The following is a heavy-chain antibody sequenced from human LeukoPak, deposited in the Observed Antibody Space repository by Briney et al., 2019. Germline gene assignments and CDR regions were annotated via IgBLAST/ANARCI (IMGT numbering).Heavy chain of an antibody. V-gene: IGHV4-59*01. Sequence: PSETLSLTCTVSGGSSNGYHWTWIRQPPGKGLEWIGYMYYSGGTNYNPSLESRVAISIDTSKNQLYLTLTSVTAADTAVYYCARDPSATAGFFDSWGQGTLVTVSS. CDR3: ARDPSATAGFFDS. CDR1: GGSSNGYH. J-gene: IGHJ4*02. D-gene: IGHD6-13*01. CDR2: MYYSGGT.